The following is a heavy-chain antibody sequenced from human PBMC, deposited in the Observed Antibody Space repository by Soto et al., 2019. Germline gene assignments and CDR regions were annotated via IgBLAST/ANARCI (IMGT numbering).Heavy chain of an antibody. V-gene: IGHV3-66*01. CDR3: ARDKRTSRYSSSWYYFDY. CDR2: IYSGGST. CDR1: GFTVSSNY. D-gene: IGHD6-13*01. Sequence: GSLRLSCAASGFTVSSNYMSWVRQAPGKGLEWVSVIYSGGSTYYADSVKGRFTISRDNSKNTLYLQMNSLRAEDTAVYYCARDKRTSRYSSSWYYFDYWGQGTLVTVSS. J-gene: IGHJ4*02.